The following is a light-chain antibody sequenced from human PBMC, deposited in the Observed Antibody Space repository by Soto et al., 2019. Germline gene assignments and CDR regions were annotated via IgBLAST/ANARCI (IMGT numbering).Light chain of an antibody. V-gene: IGLV2-8*01. CDR1: SSDVGGYNY. J-gene: IGLJ2*01. CDR3: SSYGGSNTVV. CDR2: EVS. Sequence: QSALTQPPSASGSPGQSVTISCTGSSSDVGGYNYVSWYQQHPGKAPKLMIYEVSKRPSGVPDRLSGSKSGNTASLTVSGLQAEDEAGYYCSSYGGSNTVVFGGGTKLT.